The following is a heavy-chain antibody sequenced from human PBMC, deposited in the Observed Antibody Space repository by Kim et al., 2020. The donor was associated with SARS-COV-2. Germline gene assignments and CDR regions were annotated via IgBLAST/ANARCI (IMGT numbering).Heavy chain of an antibody. J-gene: IGHJ6*02. Sequence: ASVKVSCKASGYTFTSYGISWVRQAPGQGLEWMGWISAYNGNTNYAQKLQGRVTMTTDTSTSTAYMELRSLRSDDTAVYYCARDPSITMIVVVITGYYYGMDVWGQGTTVTVSS. V-gene: IGHV1-18*01. CDR1: GYTFTSYG. CDR3: ARDPSITMIVVVITGYYYGMDV. D-gene: IGHD3-22*01. CDR2: ISAYNGNT.